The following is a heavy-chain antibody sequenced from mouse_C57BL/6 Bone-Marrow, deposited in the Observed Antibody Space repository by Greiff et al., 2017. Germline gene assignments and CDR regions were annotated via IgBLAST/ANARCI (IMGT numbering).Heavy chain of an antibody. V-gene: IGHV1-5*01. Sequence: EVQLQQSGTVLARPGASVKMSCKTSGYTFTSYWMHWVKQRPGQGLEWIGAIYPGNSDTSYNQKFKGKAKLTAVTSASTAYMELSSLTNEDSAVYYCTSLITTVGGFAYWGQGTLVTVSA. CDR3: TSLITTVGGFAY. CDR2: IYPGNSDT. D-gene: IGHD1-1*01. J-gene: IGHJ3*01. CDR1: GYTFTSYW.